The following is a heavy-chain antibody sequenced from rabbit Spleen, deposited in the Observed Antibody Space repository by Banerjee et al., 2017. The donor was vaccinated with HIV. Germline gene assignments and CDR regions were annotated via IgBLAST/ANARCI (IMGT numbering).Heavy chain of an antibody. CDR3: ARNYVNSFDP. Sequence: SLEESGGDLVKPGASLTHTCTASGASVSSNYYMCWVRQAPGKGLEWIACIDSVSSGFTYFASWAKGRFTISKTSSTTVTLQMTSLTAADTATYFCARNYVNSFDPWGPGTLVTVS. D-gene: IGHD1-1*01. CDR1: GASVSSNYY. V-gene: IGHV1S40*01. J-gene: IGHJ2*01. CDR2: IDSVSSGFT.